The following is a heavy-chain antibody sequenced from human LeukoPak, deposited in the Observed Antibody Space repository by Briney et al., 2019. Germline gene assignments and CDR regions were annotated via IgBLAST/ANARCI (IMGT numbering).Heavy chain of an antibody. CDR2: IYPGDSDT. CDR3: AIHRDSGWYLVDY. D-gene: IGHD6-19*01. Sequence: GESLKISCKGSGFSFTSYWIGWVRQMPGKGLEWMGIIYPGDSDTRYSPSFQGQVTISADKSISTAYLQWSSLKAPDTAMYYCAIHRDSGWYLVDYRGQGTLVTVSS. V-gene: IGHV5-51*01. J-gene: IGHJ4*02. CDR1: GFSFTSYW.